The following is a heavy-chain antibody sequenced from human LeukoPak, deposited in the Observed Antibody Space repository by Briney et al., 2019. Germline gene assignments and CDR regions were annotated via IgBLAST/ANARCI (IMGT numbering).Heavy chain of an antibody. CDR1: GDSVSSDSSA. D-gene: IGHD6-25*01. CDR3: ARGGHFEY. Sequence: SQTLSLTCAISGDSVSSDSSARNWFRQSPSRGLEWLGRTYYRSGWYYDYAVSVKSRITINTDTSKNQFSLQLNSVTTEATATYYCARGGHFEYWGQGTLVTVSS. CDR2: TYYRSGWYY. J-gene: IGHJ4*02. V-gene: IGHV6-1*01.